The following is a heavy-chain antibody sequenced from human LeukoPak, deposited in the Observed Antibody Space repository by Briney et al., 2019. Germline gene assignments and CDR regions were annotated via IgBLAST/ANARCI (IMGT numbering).Heavy chain of an antibody. Sequence: GGSLRLSCAASGFSFSSHGMNWVRQAPGKGPDWVSSISSGSDYTFYADSVKGRFIVSRDNPKNTLYLQMCSLRAGDTAVYYCAKIGVIGKWYYDIWGRGTLVTVSS. D-gene: IGHD3-10*01. J-gene: IGHJ2*01. CDR2: ISSGSDYT. V-gene: IGHV3-23*01. CDR3: AKIGVIGKWYYDI. CDR1: GFSFSSHG.